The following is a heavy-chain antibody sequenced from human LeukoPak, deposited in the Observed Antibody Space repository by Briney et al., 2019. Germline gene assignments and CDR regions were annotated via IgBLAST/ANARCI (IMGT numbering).Heavy chain of an antibody. V-gene: IGHV3-7*01. D-gene: IGHD3-22*01. CDR2: IKYGGSEK. CDR1: GFTFSSYW. Sequence: GGSLRLSCAASGFTFSSYWMRWVRQAPGKGLEWVANIKYGGSEKYYVDSVKGRFTISRDNANTSVYLQMNRLRAEDTAVYYCARDSNQYYYDSSGYYYGYWGQGTLVTVSS. J-gene: IGHJ4*02. CDR3: ARDSNQYYYDSSGYYYGY.